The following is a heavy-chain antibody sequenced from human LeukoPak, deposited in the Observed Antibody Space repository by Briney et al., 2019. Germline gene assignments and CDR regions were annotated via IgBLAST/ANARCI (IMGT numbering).Heavy chain of an antibody. CDR3: ATTGTKSDY. CDR1: GYSISSGYY. Sequence: SETLSLTCAVSGYSISSGYYWGWIRQSPGKGLEWIGSIYHSGSTYYNPSLKSRVTISVDTSKNQFSLKLSSVTAADTAVYYCATTGTKSDYWGQGTLVTVSS. D-gene: IGHD1-7*01. J-gene: IGHJ4*02. CDR2: IYHSGST. V-gene: IGHV4-38-2*01.